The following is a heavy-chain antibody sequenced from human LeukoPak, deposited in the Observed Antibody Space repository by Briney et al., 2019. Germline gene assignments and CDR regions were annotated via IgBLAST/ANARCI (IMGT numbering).Heavy chain of an antibody. V-gene: IGHV4-38-2*02. CDR2: IYHSGST. CDR3: ASIIVGATTSYYFDY. J-gene: IGHJ4*02. D-gene: IGHD1-26*01. Sequence: SETLSLTCTVSGYSISSGYYWGWIRQPPGKGLEWIGSIYHSGSTYYNPSLKSRVTISVDTSKNQFSLKLSSVTAADTAVYYCASIIVGATTSYYFDYWGQGTLVTVSS. CDR1: GYSISSGYY.